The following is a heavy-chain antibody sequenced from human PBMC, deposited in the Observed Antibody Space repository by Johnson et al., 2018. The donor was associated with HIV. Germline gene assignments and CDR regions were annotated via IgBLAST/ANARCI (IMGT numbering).Heavy chain of an antibody. V-gene: IGHV3-9*01. CDR1: GFTFDDYA. J-gene: IGHJ3*02. CDR2: ISWNRGSI. Sequence: VQLLESGGGLVQPGRSLRLSCAASGFTFDDYAMHWVRQAPGKGLEWVSGISWNRGSIGYVDSVKGRFTISRDNAKNSLYLQMNSLRAEDTALYYCAKDTSPSTVTGAFDIWGQGTMVTVSS. CDR3: AKDTSPSTVTGAFDI. D-gene: IGHD4-17*01.